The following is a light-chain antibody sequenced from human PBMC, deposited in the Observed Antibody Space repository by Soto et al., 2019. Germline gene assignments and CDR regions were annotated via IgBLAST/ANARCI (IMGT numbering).Light chain of an antibody. CDR2: DAS. CDR1: QSVSSY. V-gene: IGKV3-11*01. Sequence: ENVLTQSPATLSLSPGERATLSCRASQSVSSYLAWYQQKPGQAPRLLIYDASNRATGIPARFSGSGSGTDFTLTISSLEPEDFAVYYCQQRSNWPPTWTYGQGTKAEIK. J-gene: IGKJ1*01. CDR3: QQRSNWPPTWT.